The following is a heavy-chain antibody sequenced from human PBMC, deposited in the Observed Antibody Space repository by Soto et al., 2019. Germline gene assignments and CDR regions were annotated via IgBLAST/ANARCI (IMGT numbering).Heavy chain of an antibody. CDR1: GFTFSIYS. V-gene: IGHV3-48*01. CDR2: IMPGSSHI. Sequence: GGSLRLSCAASGFTFSIYSMNWVRQAPGKGLEWVSYIMPGSSHIFYADSVKGRFTISRDNAKNSLYLQMNSLRAEDTAMYYYAIFIVVSNSVHFFHISGQAIMVTVS. CDR3: AIFIVVSNSVHFFHI. J-gene: IGHJ3*02. D-gene: IGHD1-26*01.